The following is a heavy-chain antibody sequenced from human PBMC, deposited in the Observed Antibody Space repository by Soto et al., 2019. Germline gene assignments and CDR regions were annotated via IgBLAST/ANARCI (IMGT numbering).Heavy chain of an antibody. V-gene: IGHV3-30-3*01. D-gene: IGHD2-2*01. J-gene: IGHJ4*02. CDR1: GFTFSSYA. Sequence: QVQLVESGGGVVQPGRSLRRSCAASGFTFSSYAMHWVRQAPGKGLEWVAVISYDGSNKYYADSVKGRFTISRDNSKNTLYLQMNSLRAEDTAVYYCARGPASYPSKYGLDYWGQGTLVTVAS. CDR3: ARGPASYPSKYGLDY. CDR2: ISYDGSNK.